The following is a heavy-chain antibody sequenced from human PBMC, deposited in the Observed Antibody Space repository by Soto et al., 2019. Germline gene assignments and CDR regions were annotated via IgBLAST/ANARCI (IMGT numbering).Heavy chain of an antibody. Sequence: EVQLLESGGGLVQPGGSLRLSCAASGFTFSSYAMSWVRQAPGKGLEWVSAISGSSGGTYYADSVKGRFTISRDNSKNTLLLQMNSLRAEDTAVYYCAKDGGYAYYDSSGYYFAYWGQGTLVTVSS. J-gene: IGHJ4*02. CDR2: ISGSSGGT. D-gene: IGHD3-22*01. CDR3: AKDGGYAYYDSSGYYFAY. V-gene: IGHV3-23*01. CDR1: GFTFSSYA.